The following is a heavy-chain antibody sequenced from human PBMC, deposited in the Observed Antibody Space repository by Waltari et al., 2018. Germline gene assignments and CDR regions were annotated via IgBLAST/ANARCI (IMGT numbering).Heavy chain of an antibody. Sequence: QVQLVQSGAEVKKPGSSVKVSCKASGDTFSSYAINWVRQAPGQGLEWMGGIIPMFGTGNYAQKFQGRVTITADEFTNTAYMELSSLRSEDTAVYYCARAYYYDSSSYYYYFDYWGQGTLVTVSS. J-gene: IGHJ4*02. CDR1: GDTFSSYA. CDR3: ARAYYYDSSSYYYYFDY. CDR2: IIPMFGTG. V-gene: IGHV1-69*01. D-gene: IGHD3-22*01.